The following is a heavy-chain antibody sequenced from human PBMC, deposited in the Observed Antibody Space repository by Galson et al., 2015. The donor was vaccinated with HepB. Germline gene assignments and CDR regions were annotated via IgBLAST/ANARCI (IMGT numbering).Heavy chain of an antibody. CDR1: GFTFSSYS. Sequence: SLRLSCAASGFTFSSYSMNWVRQAPGKGLEWVSSISSSSSYIYYADSVKGRFTISRDNAKNSLYLQMNSLRAEDTAVYYCARGCGGDCYSNDYWGQGTLVTVSS. J-gene: IGHJ4*02. CDR2: ISSSSSYI. D-gene: IGHD2-21*02. V-gene: IGHV3-21*01. CDR3: ARGCGGDCYSNDY.